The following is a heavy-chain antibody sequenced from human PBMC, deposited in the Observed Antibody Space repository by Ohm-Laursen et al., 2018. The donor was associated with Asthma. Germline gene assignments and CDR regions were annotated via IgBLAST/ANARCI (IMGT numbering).Heavy chain of an antibody. D-gene: IGHD1-14*01. J-gene: IGHJ4*02. CDR2: TNEDGSEI. V-gene: IGHV3-7*01. CDR1: GYSFSLYS. Sequence: SLRLSCAASGYSFSLYSIHWIRQAPGKGLEWVANTNEDGSEIYYVDSVKGRFTISRDNAKNSLYLQMNSLRVEDTAVYYCARCHKKVDHEGAYWGQGILVTVSS. CDR3: ARCHKKVDHEGAY.